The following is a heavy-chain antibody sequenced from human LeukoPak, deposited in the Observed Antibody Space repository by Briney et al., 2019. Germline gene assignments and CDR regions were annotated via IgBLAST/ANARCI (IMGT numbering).Heavy chain of an antibody. CDR1: GDTFTNYA. J-gene: IGHJ4*02. V-gene: IGHV1-69*06. CDR2: IVPIFGTT. CDR3: AAYSTSPNLDY. D-gene: IGHD6-13*01. Sequence: SVKVSCKVSGDTFTNYAFSWVRQAPGQGLEWMGSIVPIFGTTDLPRNFQGRVTITADTSTTTAYMELTSLKSEDTALYYCAAYSTSPNLDYWGQATLVTVSS.